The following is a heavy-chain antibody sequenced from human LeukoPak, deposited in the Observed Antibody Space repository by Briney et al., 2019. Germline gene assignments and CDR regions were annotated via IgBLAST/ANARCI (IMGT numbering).Heavy chain of an antibody. CDR2: FGNSA. CDR1: GFTFSRYA. CDR3: AKDLIAIYYYDSSGYYDY. D-gene: IGHD3-22*01. J-gene: IGHJ4*02. Sequence: PGGSLRLSCAASGFTFSRYAMSWVRQAPGKGLEWVSTFGNSAHYADSVKGRFTISRDNSKNTLYLQMNSLRAEDTAVYYCAKDLIAIYYYDSSGYYDYWGQGTLVTVSS. V-gene: IGHV3-23*01.